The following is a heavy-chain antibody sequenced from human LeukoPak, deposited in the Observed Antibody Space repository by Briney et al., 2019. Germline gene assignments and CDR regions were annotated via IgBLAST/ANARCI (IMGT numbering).Heavy chain of an antibody. D-gene: IGHD6-13*01. CDR2: ITTSGSTI. Sequence: PGGSLRLSCAASGFTLSNFEMSWARQAPGKGLEWVSYITTSGSTIHYADSVKGRFTISRDNAKNSLYLQMNSLRAEDTAVYYCARGARMGIWGQGTLVTVSS. J-gene: IGHJ4*02. CDR1: GFTLSNFE. V-gene: IGHV3-48*03. CDR3: ARGARMGI.